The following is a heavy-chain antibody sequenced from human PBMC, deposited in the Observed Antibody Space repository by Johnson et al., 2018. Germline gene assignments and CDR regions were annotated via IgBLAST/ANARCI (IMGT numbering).Heavy chain of an antibody. D-gene: IGHD3-22*01. J-gene: IGHJ1*01. Sequence: QVQLVESGAEVKKPGSSVKVSCKASGGTFSSYAISWVRQAPGQGLEWMGGIIPIFGTANYAQKFQGRVTITADESTSTAYMELSSLRSEDTAVYYCASYRVGRTDEYYYDSSGYSAEYFQHWGQGTLVTVSS. CDR2: IIPIFGTA. CDR3: ASYRVGRTDEYYYDSSGYSAEYFQH. V-gene: IGHV1-69*01. CDR1: GGTFSSYA.